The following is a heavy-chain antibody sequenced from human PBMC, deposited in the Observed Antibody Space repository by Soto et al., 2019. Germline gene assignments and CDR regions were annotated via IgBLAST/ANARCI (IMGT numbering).Heavy chain of an antibody. D-gene: IGHD4-17*01. CDR2: FFHTGTA. Sequence: SETLSLTCNVSGDAITRHYWSWIRQSPGKGMEWLGYFFHTGTALYNPSLRSRVSMSVDTSKNQFSLKPTSIIPADTAVYFCARNYGGNSQFFDLWGRGTLVTVSS. V-gene: IGHV4-59*11. CDR1: GDAITRHY. J-gene: IGHJ2*01. CDR3: ARNYGGNSQFFDL.